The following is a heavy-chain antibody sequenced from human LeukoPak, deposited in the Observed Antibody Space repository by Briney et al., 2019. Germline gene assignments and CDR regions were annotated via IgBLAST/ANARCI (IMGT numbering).Heavy chain of an antibody. D-gene: IGHD2-21*01. CDR1: GGSISSGNYY. CDR2: INHSGST. Sequence: SETLSLTCTVSGGSISSGNYYWVWIRQPPGKGLEWIGEINHSGSTNYNPSLKSRVTISVDTSKNQFSLKLSSVTAADTAVYYCARGSVYCGGDCFDYWGQGTLVTVSS. CDR3: ARGSVYCGGDCFDY. J-gene: IGHJ4*02. V-gene: IGHV4-39*07.